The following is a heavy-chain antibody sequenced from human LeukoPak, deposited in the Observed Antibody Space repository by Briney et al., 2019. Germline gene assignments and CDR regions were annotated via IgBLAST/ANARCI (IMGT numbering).Heavy chain of an antibody. Sequence: GGSLRLSCAASGFTFSDYRMNWVRQAPGKGLEWVSYISRSLGYIYYADPVKGRFTVSRDNAKNSLYLQMNSLRVEDTAVYYCVRDRSGQMEAFDIWGQGTMVTVSS. D-gene: IGHD1-26*01. V-gene: IGHV3-21*01. J-gene: IGHJ3*02. CDR3: VRDRSGQMEAFDI. CDR2: ISRSLGYI. CDR1: GFTFSDYR.